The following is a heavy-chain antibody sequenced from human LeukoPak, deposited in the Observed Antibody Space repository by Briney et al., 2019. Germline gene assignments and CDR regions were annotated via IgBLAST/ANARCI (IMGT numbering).Heavy chain of an antibody. J-gene: IGHJ4*02. CDR3: ARVLGQQLVLADY. CDR1: GFTSSDYW. D-gene: IGHD6-13*01. CDR2: MRSDGRTI. V-gene: IGHV3-74*01. Sequence: GGSLRLSCAASGFTSSDYWMHCVPRAPGHRLVLLSLMRSDGRTIFYADSVKGRFTISRDHAKNTLYLQMNSLRAEDTALYYCARVLGQQLVLADYWGQGTLVTVSS.